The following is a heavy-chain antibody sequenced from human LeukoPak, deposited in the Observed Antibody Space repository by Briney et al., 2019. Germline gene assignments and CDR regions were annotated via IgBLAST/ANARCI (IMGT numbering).Heavy chain of an antibody. J-gene: IGHJ4*02. CDR2: HHNSRGT. D-gene: IGHD6-13*01. V-gene: IGHV4-31*03. CDR1: GGSIRNGGSY. Sequence: SQTLSLTCPVSGGSIRNGGSYWSWIRQHPGKSLEWIGYHHNSRGTYDNPSLRSRVILSVDTSKIQLFLNLSSVTAADTAVYYCARSHRGDSAAGLDYWGQGIAVTVSS. CDR3: ARSHRGDSAAGLDY.